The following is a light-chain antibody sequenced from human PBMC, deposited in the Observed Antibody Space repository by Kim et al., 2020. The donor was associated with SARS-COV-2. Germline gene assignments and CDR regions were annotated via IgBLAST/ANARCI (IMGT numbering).Light chain of an antibody. V-gene: IGLV6-57*03. CDR2: EDN. CDR3: QSYDSSNHVV. J-gene: IGLJ2*01. CDR1: SGSSASNY. Sequence: KTVTSSCTRSSGSSASNYVQWYQQRPGSAPTTVIYEDNQRPSGVPDRFSGSIDSSSNSASLTISGLKTEDEADYYCQSYDSSNHVVFGGGTQLTVL.